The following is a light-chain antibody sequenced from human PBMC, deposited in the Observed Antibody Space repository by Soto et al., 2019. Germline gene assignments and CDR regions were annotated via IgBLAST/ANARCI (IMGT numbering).Light chain of an antibody. CDR3: QHSHRTTRT. J-gene: IGKJ4*01. CDR1: QGISCW. V-gene: IGKV1-12*01. CDR2: GXS. Sequence: IHMTQSRSSVAASLGDRVTLPXRARQGISCWFAWDQQHPGXAPKXXXDGXSSLQRGVPARLSGSGSATDFTLPITSLQPEDFANYSCQHSHRTTRTFGGGTKVDIK.